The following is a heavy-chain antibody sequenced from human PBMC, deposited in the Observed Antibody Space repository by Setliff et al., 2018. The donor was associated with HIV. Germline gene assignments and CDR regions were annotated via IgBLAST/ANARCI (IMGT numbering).Heavy chain of an antibody. CDR2: ISPKSGGT. V-gene: IGHV1-2*02. D-gene: IGHD3-3*01. Sequence: ASVKVSCKASGYSFIGHHMHWVRQAPGQGLEWMGWISPKSGGTNYAQKFQGRVTMTRDTSISTAYMEVRDLRSDDTAVYYCARDPTAPSITIFGVVGATYWFDPWGPGTLVTVSS. CDR3: ARDPTAPSITIFGVVGATYWFDP. J-gene: IGHJ5*02. CDR1: GYSFIGHH.